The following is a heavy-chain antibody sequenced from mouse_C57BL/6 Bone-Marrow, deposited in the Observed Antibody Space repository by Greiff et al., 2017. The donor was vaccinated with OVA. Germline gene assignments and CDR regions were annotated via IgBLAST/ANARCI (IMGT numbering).Heavy chain of an antibody. CDR1: GYTFTSYW. CDR3: ARSMGLGWYFDV. CDR2: IHPNSGST. D-gene: IGHD1-1*02. V-gene: IGHV1-64*01. Sequence: QVQLQQPGAELVKPGASVKLSCTASGYTFTSYWMHWVKQRPGQGLEWIGMIHPNSGSTNYNEKFKSKATLTVDKSSSTAYMQLSILTSEDSAVYYCARSMGLGWYFDVWGTGTTVTVSS. J-gene: IGHJ1*03.